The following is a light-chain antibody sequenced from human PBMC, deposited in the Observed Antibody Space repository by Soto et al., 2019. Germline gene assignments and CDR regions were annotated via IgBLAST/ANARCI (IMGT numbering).Light chain of an antibody. CDR2: GAS. Sequence: IVLTQSPGTLSLSPGERATLSCRASQSVSSTNLAWYQQKPGQAPRLLMYGASTRATGIPARFTGSGSGTEFTLTISSLQSEDFAVYYCQQYNNGRTFGQGTKVDIK. V-gene: IGKV3-15*01. CDR1: QSVSSTN. CDR3: QQYNNGRT. J-gene: IGKJ1*01.